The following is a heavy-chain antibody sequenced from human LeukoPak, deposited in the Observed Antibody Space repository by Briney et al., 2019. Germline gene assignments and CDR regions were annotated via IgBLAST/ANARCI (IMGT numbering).Heavy chain of an antibody. V-gene: IGHV4-30-4*01. J-gene: IGHJ4*02. CDR3: ARTGGTIDY. CDR2: IYYSGST. D-gene: IGHD2-8*02. CDR1: GGSISSGDYY. Sequence: PSETLSLTCTVSGGSISSGDYYWSWIRQPPGKGLEWFGYIYYSGSTYYNPSLKSRVTISVDTSKNQFSLKLNSVTAADTAVYSCARTGGTIDYWGQGTLVTVSS.